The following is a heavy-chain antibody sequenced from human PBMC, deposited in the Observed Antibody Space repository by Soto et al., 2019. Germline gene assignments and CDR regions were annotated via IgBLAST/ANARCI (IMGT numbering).Heavy chain of an antibody. D-gene: IGHD3-22*01. CDR2: IYYSGST. Sequence: SETLSLTCTVSGGSISTYYWGWIRQPPGKRLEWIGYIYYSGSTNYNPSLKSRVTISVDTSKNQFSLQLSSVTAADTAVYYCVRGFYDTRGYSATFDSWGQGTLVTVSS. J-gene: IGHJ4*02. CDR3: VRGFYDTRGYSATFDS. CDR1: GGSISTYY. V-gene: IGHV4-59*12.